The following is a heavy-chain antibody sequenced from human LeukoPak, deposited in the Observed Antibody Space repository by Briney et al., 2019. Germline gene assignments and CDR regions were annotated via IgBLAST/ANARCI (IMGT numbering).Heavy chain of an antibody. CDR2: IYSGGST. CDR1: GFTVSSNY. J-gene: IGHJ3*02. Sequence: GGSLRLSCAASGFTVSSNYMSWVRQAPGKGLEWVSVIYSGGSTYYADSVKGRFTISRDNSKNTLYLQMNSLRAEDTAVYYCARASVEMATGAFDIWGQGTMVTVSS. V-gene: IGHV3-66*01. CDR3: ARASVEMATGAFDI. D-gene: IGHD5-24*01.